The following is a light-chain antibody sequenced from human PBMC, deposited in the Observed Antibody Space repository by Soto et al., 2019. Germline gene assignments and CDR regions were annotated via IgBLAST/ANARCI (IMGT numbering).Light chain of an antibody. V-gene: IGLV6-57*01. CDR3: QSYDNNNHWV. J-gene: IGLJ3*02. CDR1: SGSIANNY. CDR2: EDN. Sequence: NFMLTQPHSVSESPGKTVTMSCTRSSGSIANNYVQWYQQRPGSSPTTVLYEDNQRPSGVPDRFSGSIDSSSHSASLTISGLKTEDEADYYCQSYDNNNHWVFGGGTKLTVL.